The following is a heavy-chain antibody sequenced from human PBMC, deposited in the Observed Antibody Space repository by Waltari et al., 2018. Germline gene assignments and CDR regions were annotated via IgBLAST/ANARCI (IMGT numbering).Heavy chain of an antibody. D-gene: IGHD3-22*01. Sequence: EVSLLESGGGLVQHGGSLRLSCVASEFTFSNYAMSWARQAPGKGLEWVSGLTGSGRSTYYADSVKGRFTISRDNSQNTLFLQMSSLRTDDTAVYYCVKGDLSSAYAAGAAFDVWGQGTMVTVSS. CDR3: VKGDLSSAYAAGAAFDV. V-gene: IGHV3-23*01. CDR1: EFTFSNYA. J-gene: IGHJ3*01. CDR2: LTGSGRST.